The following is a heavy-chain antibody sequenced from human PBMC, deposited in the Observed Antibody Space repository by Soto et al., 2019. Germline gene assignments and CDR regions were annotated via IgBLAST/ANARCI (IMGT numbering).Heavy chain of an antibody. CDR1: GCTFSSYT. V-gene: IGHV1-69*02. Sequence: QVPLVQSGAAVKKPGSSVQVSCKASGCTFSSYTISWVRQAPGQGLEWMGRISPIPGIANYAQKFQGRVTITADKSTSKAYTEVSSLRSEDTAVYSCARVGYCSSTSCLGAYWGQGTLVSVSS. CDR3: ARVGYCSSTSCLGAY. J-gene: IGHJ4*02. CDR2: ISPIPGIA. D-gene: IGHD2-2*01.